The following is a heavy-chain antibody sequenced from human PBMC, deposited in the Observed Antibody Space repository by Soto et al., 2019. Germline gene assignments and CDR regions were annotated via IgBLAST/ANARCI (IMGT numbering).Heavy chain of an antibody. Sequence: QVQLQESGPGLVKPSETLSLTCTVSGGSISSYYWSWIRQPPGKGLEWIGYIYYSGSTNYNPSLKSRVTISVDTSKNQFSLKLSSVTAADTAVYYCAREVEYSSGWFDYWGQGTLDTVSS. D-gene: IGHD6-19*01. CDR1: GGSISSYY. J-gene: IGHJ4*02. V-gene: IGHV4-59*01. CDR3: AREVEYSSGWFDY. CDR2: IYYSGST.